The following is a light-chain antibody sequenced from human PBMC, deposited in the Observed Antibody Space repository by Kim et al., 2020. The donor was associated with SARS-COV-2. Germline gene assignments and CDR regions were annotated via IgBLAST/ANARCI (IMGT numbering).Light chain of an antibody. Sequence: VPPGQTARITCSGDKLGDKYACWYQQKPGQSPVLVIYQDSKRPSGIPERFSGSNSGNTATLTISGTQAMDEADYYCQAWDSSIVVFGGGTQLTVL. CDR2: QDS. CDR1: KLGDKY. J-gene: IGLJ2*01. CDR3: QAWDSSIVV. V-gene: IGLV3-1*01.